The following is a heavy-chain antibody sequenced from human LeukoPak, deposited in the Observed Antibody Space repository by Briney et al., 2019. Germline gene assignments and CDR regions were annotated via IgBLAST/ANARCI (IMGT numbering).Heavy chain of an antibody. CDR2: IRYDASNK. V-gene: IGHV3-30*02. J-gene: IGHJ2*01. CDR3: AKDFSSSSLGSWYFDL. CDR1: GFTFSDYG. Sequence: GGSLRLSCAASGFTFSDYGMHWVRQAPGKGLEWVAFIRYDASNKYYGDSVKGRFTVSRDNVKNTLYLQMNSRRTEDTAVYYCAKDFSSSSLGSWYFDLWGRGALVTVYS. D-gene: IGHD6-13*01.